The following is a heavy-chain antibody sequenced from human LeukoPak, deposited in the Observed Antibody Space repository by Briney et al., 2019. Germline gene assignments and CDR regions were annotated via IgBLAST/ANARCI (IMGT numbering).Heavy chain of an antibody. Sequence: GGPLRLPCAPSGFTFSSYWMHWVRHAPGKGRVWVSLINGDGVTTSSAESVKGGFTISRDNAKNTLYLQMNSLRAEDTAVYYCARSWLVYYWYYGMDVWGQGTTVTVSS. CDR1: GFTFSSYW. CDR3: ARSWLVYYWYYGMDV. D-gene: IGHD5/OR15-5a*01. J-gene: IGHJ6*02. CDR2: INGDGVTT. V-gene: IGHV3-74*01.